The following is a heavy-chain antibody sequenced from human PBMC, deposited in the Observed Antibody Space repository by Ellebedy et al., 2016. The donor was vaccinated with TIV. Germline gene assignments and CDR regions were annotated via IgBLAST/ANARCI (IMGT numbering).Heavy chain of an antibody. Sequence: ASVKVSCKASGDSFRTTAISWVRQAPGQGLEWMGGIIPIFGTANYAQKFQGRVTITADESTSTAYMELSSLRSEDTAVYYCARVGSYFGYYYYGMDVWGQGTTVTVSS. D-gene: IGHD1-26*01. CDR1: GDSFRTTA. CDR3: ARVGSYFGYYYYGMDV. CDR2: IIPIFGTA. V-gene: IGHV1-69*13. J-gene: IGHJ6*02.